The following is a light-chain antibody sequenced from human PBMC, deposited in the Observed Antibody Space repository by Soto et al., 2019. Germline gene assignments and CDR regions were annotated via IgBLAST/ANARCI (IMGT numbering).Light chain of an antibody. Sequence: QSALTQPASVSGSPGQSITISCTGTSSDVGSYNLVSWYQQHPGKAPKLMIYEGFKWPSGVSNRFSGSKSGNTASLTISGLQAEDEADYYCCSYAGDNSFMVFGGWTKLTAL. V-gene: IGLV2-23*03. CDR1: SSDVGSYNL. J-gene: IGLJ2*01. CDR3: CSYAGDNSFMV. CDR2: EGF.